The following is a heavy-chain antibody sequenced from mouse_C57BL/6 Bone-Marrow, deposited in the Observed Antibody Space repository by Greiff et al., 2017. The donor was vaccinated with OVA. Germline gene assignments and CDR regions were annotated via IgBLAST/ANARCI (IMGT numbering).Heavy chain of an antibody. V-gene: IGHV1-82*01. CDR2: IYPGDGDT. J-gene: IGHJ2*01. CDR3: ARLSSSGYFDY. Sequence: VQGVESGPELVKPGASVKISCKASGYAFSSSWMNWVKQRPGKGLEWIGRIYPGDGDTNYNGKFKGKATLTADKSSSTAYMQLSSLTSEDSAVYFCARLSSSGYFDYWGQGTTLTVSS. D-gene: IGHD3-2*02. CDR1: GYAFSSSW.